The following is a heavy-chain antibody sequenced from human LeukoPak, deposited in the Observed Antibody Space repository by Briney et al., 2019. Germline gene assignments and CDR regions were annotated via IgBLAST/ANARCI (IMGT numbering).Heavy chain of an antibody. CDR2: IYYSGST. V-gene: IGHV4-31*03. D-gene: IGHD3-22*01. Sequence: SETLSLTCTVSGGSISSGGYYWSWIRQHPGKGLEWIGYIYYSGSTYYNPSLKSRVTISVDTSKNQFSLKLSSVTAADTAVYYCASSADYYDSSGYRAFDIWGQGTMVTVSS. J-gene: IGHJ3*02. CDR1: GGSISSGGYY. CDR3: ASSADYYDSSGYRAFDI.